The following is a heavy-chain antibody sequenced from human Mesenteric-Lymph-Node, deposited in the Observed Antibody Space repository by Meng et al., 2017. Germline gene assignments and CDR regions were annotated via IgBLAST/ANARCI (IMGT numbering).Heavy chain of an antibody. CDR1: GFTFSRYG. V-gene: IGHV3-33*01. CDR3: ARDGHAYNYDY. Sequence: QVQLVESGGVVVQPGRSLRLSCAAPGFTFSRYGFHWVRQAPGKGLEWVATIWYDESNRYYADSVKGRFTISRDNSKNTLYLQMNNLGAEDTALYYCARDGHAYNYDYWGQGTLVTVSS. CDR2: IWYDESNR. D-gene: IGHD5-24*01. J-gene: IGHJ4*02.